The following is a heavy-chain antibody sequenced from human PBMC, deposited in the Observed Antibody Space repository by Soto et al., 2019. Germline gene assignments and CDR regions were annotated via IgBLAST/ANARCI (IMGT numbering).Heavy chain of an antibody. D-gene: IGHD6-19*01. J-gene: IGHJ4*02. CDR3: ATEYSSGWYYFDY. V-gene: IGHV1-24*01. CDR2: FDPEDGET. CDR1: GYTLTELS. Sequence: ASVNVSCKVSGYTLTELSMHWVLQAPGKGLEWLGGFDPEDGETIYAQKFQGRVTMTEDTSTDTAYMELSSLRSEDTAVYYCATEYSSGWYYFDYWGQRTLVTVSS.